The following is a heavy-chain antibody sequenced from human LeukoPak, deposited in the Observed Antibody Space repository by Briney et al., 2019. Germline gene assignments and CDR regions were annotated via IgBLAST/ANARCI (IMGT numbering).Heavy chain of an antibody. J-gene: IGHJ3*02. CDR3: ARHVIAVAGGGAFDI. CDR2: IYYSGST. CDR1: GGSISSHY. Sequence: SETLSLTCTVSGGSISSHYWSWIRQPPGKGLEWIGYIYYSGSTNYNPSLKSRVTISVDTSKNQFSLKLSSVTAADTAVYYCARHVIAVAGGGAFDIWGQGTMVTVSS. D-gene: IGHD6-19*01. V-gene: IGHV4-59*08.